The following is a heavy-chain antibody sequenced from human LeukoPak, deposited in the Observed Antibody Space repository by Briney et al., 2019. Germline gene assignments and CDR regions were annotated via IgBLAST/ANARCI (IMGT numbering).Heavy chain of an antibody. V-gene: IGHV4-38-2*02. CDR3: ARGDGGAVAGDFDY. CDR2: IYHSGST. J-gene: IGHJ4*02. Sequence: TSETLSLTCTVSGYSISSGYYWGWIRQPPGKGLEWIGSIYHSGSTYYNPSLKSRVTISVDTSKNQFSLKLSSVTVADTAVYYCARGDGGAVAGDFDYWGQGTLVTVSS. D-gene: IGHD6-19*01. CDR1: GYSISSGYY.